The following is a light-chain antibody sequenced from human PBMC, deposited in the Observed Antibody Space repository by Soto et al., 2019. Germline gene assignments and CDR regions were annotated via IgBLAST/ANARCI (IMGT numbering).Light chain of an antibody. CDR2: GVS. J-gene: IGKJ2*01. CDR3: LPYHS. CDR1: QSISTW. Sequence: DNQMTQSPATLSASVGDRATITCRASQSISTWLAWYQQKPGNAPPLLISGVSTLASGVPARLSGSGSGTQVPLTISPPLPDDFTTYFCLPYHSFGQGAKREIK. V-gene: IGKV1-5*01.